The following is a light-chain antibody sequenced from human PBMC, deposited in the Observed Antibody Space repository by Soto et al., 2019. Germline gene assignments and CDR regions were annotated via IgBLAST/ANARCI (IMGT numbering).Light chain of an antibody. CDR2: GNR. Sequence: QSVLTQPPSVSGAPGQRVTISCTGNNSNLGAGYDVHWYQQLPGAAPKLVVFGNRNRPSGVPERFSGSKSGTSASLAITGLQAEDAADYYCQAYDYSLTAFVFGGGTQLTVL. CDR1: NSNLGAGYD. CDR3: QAYDYSLTAFV. V-gene: IGLV1-40*01. J-gene: IGLJ3*02.